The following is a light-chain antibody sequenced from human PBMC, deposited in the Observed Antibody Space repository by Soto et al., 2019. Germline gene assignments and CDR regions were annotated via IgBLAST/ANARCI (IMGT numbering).Light chain of an antibody. CDR3: SSYTSSSSYV. V-gene: IGLV2-14*01. CDR1: SSDVGSYNY. CDR2: DVS. Sequence: QSALTQPASVSGSPGQSITISCTGTSSDVGSYNYVSWYQQHPGKAPKLMIYDVSNRPSGVSNRFSGSKSGNTASLTISGLQAEDEGDYFCSSYTSSSSYVFGTGTKVTVL. J-gene: IGLJ1*01.